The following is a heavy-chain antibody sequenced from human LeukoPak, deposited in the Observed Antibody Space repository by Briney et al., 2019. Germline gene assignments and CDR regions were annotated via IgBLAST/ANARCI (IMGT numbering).Heavy chain of an antibody. Sequence: SVKVSCKASGGTLSSYAFSWVRQAPGQGLEWMGRIIPILGTANYAQTLQGRVTITADKSTSTAYMELSSLRSEDTAVYYCARVPYYYGDYSQAFDMWGQGTMVTVSS. CDR3: ARVPYYYGDYSQAFDM. D-gene: IGHD4-17*01. V-gene: IGHV1-69*04. CDR2: IIPILGTA. CDR1: GGTLSSYA. J-gene: IGHJ3*02.